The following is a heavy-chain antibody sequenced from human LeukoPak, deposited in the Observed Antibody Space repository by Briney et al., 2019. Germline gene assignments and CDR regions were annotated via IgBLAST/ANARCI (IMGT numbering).Heavy chain of an antibody. CDR3: AKDRKQQLVRDAFDI. D-gene: IGHD6-13*01. V-gene: IGHV3-33*06. J-gene: IGHJ3*02. CDR1: GFTFSSYG. Sequence: PGRSLRLSCAASGFTFSSYGMHWVRQAPGKGLEWAAVIWYDGSNKYYADSVKGRFTISRDNSKNTLYLQMNSLRAEDTAVYYCAKDRKQQLVRDAFDIWGQGTMVTVSS. CDR2: IWYDGSNK.